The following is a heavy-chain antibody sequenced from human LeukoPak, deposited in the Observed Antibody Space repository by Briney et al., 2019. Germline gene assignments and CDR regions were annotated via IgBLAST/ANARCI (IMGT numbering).Heavy chain of an antibody. CDR1: GFTFSLYR. CDR2: ISYDGSNK. CDR3: ARDNSVRDEAGWFNP. J-gene: IGHJ5*02. D-gene: IGHD5-24*01. Sequence: GGSLRLSCVASGFTFSLYRMHGLRQAPGKGVEWVAVISYDGSNKYYADSVKGRFTIYRDNSKNTLYLQMNSLRAEDTAVYYCARDNSVRDEAGWFNPWGQGTLVTVSS. V-gene: IGHV3-30*03.